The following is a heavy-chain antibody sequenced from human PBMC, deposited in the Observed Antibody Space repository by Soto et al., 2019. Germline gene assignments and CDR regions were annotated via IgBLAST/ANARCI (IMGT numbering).Heavy chain of an antibody. CDR2: ISSSSSTI. D-gene: IGHD3-3*01. J-gene: IGHJ6*02. Sequence: EVQLVESGGGLVQPGGSLRLSCAASGFTFSSYSMNWVRQAPGKGLEWVSYISSSSSTIYYADSVKGRFTISRDNAKKSLYLQMNSLRDEDTAVYYWARDPDFWRLRGGLDVWGQGTTVTVSS. CDR3: ARDPDFWRLRGGLDV. CDR1: GFTFSSYS. V-gene: IGHV3-48*02.